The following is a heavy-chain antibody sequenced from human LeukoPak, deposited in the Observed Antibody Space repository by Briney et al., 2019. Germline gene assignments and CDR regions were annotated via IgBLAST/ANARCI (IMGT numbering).Heavy chain of an antibody. Sequence: SVKVSCKAFGGTFSSYAISWVRQAPGQGLEWMGRIIPILGIANYAQKFQGRVTITADKSTSTAYMELSSLRSEDTAVYYCARGVVDTAMVDYWGQGTLVTVSS. CDR1: GGTFSSYA. CDR2: IIPILGIA. V-gene: IGHV1-69*04. J-gene: IGHJ4*02. D-gene: IGHD5-18*01. CDR3: ARGVVDTAMVDY.